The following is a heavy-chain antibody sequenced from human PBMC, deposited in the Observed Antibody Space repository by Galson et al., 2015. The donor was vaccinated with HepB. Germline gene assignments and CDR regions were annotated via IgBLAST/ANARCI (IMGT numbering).Heavy chain of an antibody. CDR2: IKEDGSEK. CDR3: ARDRDYRFDY. Sequence: SLRLSCAASGFTFSSSWMSWVRQAPGKGLEWVANIKEDGSEKYYVDSVKGRFTISRDNAKNSLYLQMNSLRAEDTAAYYCARDRDYRFDYWGQGTLVTVSS. D-gene: IGHD4/OR15-4a*01. CDR1: GFTFSSSW. J-gene: IGHJ4*02. V-gene: IGHV3-7*03.